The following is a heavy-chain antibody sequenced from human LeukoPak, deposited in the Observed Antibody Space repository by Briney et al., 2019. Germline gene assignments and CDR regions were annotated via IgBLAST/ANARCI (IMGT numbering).Heavy chain of an antibody. CDR1: GFTFSSYW. Sequence: PGGSLRLSCAASGFTFSSYWMSWVRQAPGKGLEWVAFIRYDGSNKYYADSVKGRFTISRDNSKNTLYLQMNSLRAEDTAVYYCAKDRLRRDGYNPAGYWGQGTLVTVSS. D-gene: IGHD5-24*01. CDR3: AKDRLRRDGYNPAGY. CDR2: IRYDGSNK. J-gene: IGHJ4*02. V-gene: IGHV3-30*02.